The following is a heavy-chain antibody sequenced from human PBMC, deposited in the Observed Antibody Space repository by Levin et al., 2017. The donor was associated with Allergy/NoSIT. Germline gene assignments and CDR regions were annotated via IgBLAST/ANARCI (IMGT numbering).Heavy chain of an antibody. D-gene: IGHD6-13*01. CDR3: ARLSSSWYPPGYYYYMDV. J-gene: IGHJ6*03. Sequence: GESLKISCKGSGYSFTSYWIGWVRQMPGKGLEWMGIIYPGDSDTRYSPSFQGQVTISADKSISTAYLQWSSLKASDTAMYYCARLSSSWYPPGYYYYMDVWGKGTTVTVSS. V-gene: IGHV5-51*01. CDR2: IYPGDSDT. CDR1: GYSFTSYW.